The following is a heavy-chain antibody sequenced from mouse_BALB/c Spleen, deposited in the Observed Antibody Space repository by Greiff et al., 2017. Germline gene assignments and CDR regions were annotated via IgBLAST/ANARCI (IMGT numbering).Heavy chain of an antibody. D-gene: IGHD1-1*01. CDR2: IWAGGST. J-gene: IGHJ3*01. CDR1: GFSLTSYG. V-gene: IGHV2-9*02. Sequence: QVQLKESGPGLVAPSQSLSITCTVSGFSLTSYGVHWVRQPPGKGLEWLGVIWAGGSTNYNSALMSRLSISKDNSKSQVFLKMNSLQTDDTAMYYCAKSYYGSSYGFAYWGQGTLVTVSA. CDR3: AKSYYGSSYGFAY.